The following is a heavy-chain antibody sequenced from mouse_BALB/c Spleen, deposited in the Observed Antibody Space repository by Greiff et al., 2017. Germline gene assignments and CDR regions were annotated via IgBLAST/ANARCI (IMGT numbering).Heavy chain of an antibody. Sequence: EVMLVESGGGLVKPGGSLKLSCAASGFTFSSYAMSWVRQTPEKRLEWVASISSGGSTYYPDSVKGRFTISRDNARNILYLQMSSLRSEDTAMYYCARGGGGLDYWGQGTTLTVSS. J-gene: IGHJ2*01. CDR2: ISSGGST. V-gene: IGHV5-6-5*01. CDR1: GFTFSSYA. D-gene: IGHD1-1*02. CDR3: ARGGGGLDY.